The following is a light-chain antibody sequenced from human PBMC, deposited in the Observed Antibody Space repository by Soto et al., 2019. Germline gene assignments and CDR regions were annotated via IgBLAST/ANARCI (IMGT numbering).Light chain of an antibody. CDR1: SSDVGGYIY. CDR2: DVS. CDR3: SSYTSSNTLV. Sequence: QSVLTQPASVSGSPGQSITISCPGTSSDVGGYIYVSWYQQYPGKAPKLMIFDVSNRPSGVSNRFSGSKSGNTASLTISGLQAEDEADYHCSSYTSSNTLVFGTGTKVTVL. J-gene: IGLJ1*01. V-gene: IGLV2-14*01.